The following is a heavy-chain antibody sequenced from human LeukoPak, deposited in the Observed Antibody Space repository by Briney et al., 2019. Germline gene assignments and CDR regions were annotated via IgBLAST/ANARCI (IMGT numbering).Heavy chain of an antibody. CDR1: GFSFSTST. D-gene: IGHD3-22*01. J-gene: IGHJ4*02. CDR3: ARGDSSGYYIDY. V-gene: IGHV3-21*01. CDR2: ISSSGYYI. Sequence: PGRSLRLSCAASGFSFSTSTMNWVRRAPGKGLEWVSSISSSGYYIYYADSVKGRFTISRDNAKKSLYLQMNSLRAEDTAVYYCARGDSSGYYIDYWGQGTLVTVSS.